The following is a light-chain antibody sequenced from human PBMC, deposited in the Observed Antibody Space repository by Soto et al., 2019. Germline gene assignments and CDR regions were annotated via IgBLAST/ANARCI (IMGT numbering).Light chain of an antibody. CDR2: GAS. CDR3: QQYNNWPPLT. V-gene: IGKV3-15*01. Sequence: EIVMTQSPATLSVSPGERATLSCRASQSVSSNLAWYQQKPGQAPRLLIYGASTRATGIPARFSGSGSGTDFTLNITSLQSEDFAVYYCQQYNNWPPLTFGGGTNVDIK. J-gene: IGKJ4*01. CDR1: QSVSSN.